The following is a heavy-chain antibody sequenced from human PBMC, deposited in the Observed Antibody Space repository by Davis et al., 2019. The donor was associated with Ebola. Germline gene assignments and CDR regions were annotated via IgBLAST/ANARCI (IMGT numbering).Heavy chain of an antibody. CDR1: GGSISSGDYY. Sequence: SETLSLTCTVSGGSISSGDYYWSWIRQPPGKGLEWIGYIYYSGSTYYNPSLKSRVTISVDTSKNQFSLKLSSVTAADTAVYYCARDLTMVRGVIMEYYFDYWGQGTLVTVSS. V-gene: IGHV4-30-4*01. CDR2: IYYSGST. CDR3: ARDLTMVRGVIMEYYFDY. D-gene: IGHD3-10*01. J-gene: IGHJ4*02.